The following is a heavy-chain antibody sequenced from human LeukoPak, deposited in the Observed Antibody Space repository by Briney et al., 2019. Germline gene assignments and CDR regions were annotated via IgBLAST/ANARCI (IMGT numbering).Heavy chain of an antibody. D-gene: IGHD6-6*01. Sequence: ASVKVSCKASGYTFTSYYMHWVRQAPGQGLEWMGIINPSGGSTSYAQKFQGRVTMTRDTSTSTVYMELSSLRSEDTAVHYCARVFTIAARRREYYFDYWGQGTLVTVPS. CDR3: ARVFTIAARRREYYFDY. J-gene: IGHJ4*02. CDR1: GYTFTSYY. V-gene: IGHV1-46*01. CDR2: INPSGGST.